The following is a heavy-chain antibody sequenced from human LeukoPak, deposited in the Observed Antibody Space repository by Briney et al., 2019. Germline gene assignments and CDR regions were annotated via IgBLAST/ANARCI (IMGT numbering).Heavy chain of an antibody. D-gene: IGHD1-26*01. CDR3: ARSLGATGDY. J-gene: IGHJ4*02. Sequence: ASVKVSCKASGYTFFSYGISWVRQAPGQGLEWTGWISAYNGNTIYAQKLQGRVTMTTDTSTSTAYMDLRSLRSNDTAVYYCARSLGATGDYWGQGTLVTVSS. V-gene: IGHV1-18*01. CDR1: GYTFFSYG. CDR2: ISAYNGNT.